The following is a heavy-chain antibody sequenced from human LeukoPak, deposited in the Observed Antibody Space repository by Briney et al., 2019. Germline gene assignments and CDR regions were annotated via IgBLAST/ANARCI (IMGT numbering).Heavy chain of an antibody. V-gene: IGHV3-23*01. D-gene: IGHD1-26*01. CDR2: ISGSGGST. CDR1: GFTFSSYA. CDR3: AKDGAIVGATYFDY. Sequence: GGSLRLSCAASGFTFSSYAMSWVRQAPGKGLEWVSAISGSGGSTYYADSVKGRFTISRDNSKNTLYLQMSSLRADDTALYYCAKDGAIVGATYFDYWGQGTLVTVSS. J-gene: IGHJ4*02.